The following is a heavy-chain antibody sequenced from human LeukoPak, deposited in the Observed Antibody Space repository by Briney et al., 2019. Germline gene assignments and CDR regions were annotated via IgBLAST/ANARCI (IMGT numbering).Heavy chain of an antibody. CDR2: ISDDGSNE. CDR1: GFTFSSYA. D-gene: IGHD6-13*01. Sequence: GRSLRLSCAASGFTFSSYAMHWVRQAPGKGLEWVAIISDDGSNEYYADSVKGRFTISRDNSKNTLYLQMNSLRAEDTAVYYCANQPRMIAAAAPDAFDIWGQGTMVTVSS. J-gene: IGHJ3*02. CDR3: ANQPRMIAAAAPDAFDI. V-gene: IGHV3-30-3*01.